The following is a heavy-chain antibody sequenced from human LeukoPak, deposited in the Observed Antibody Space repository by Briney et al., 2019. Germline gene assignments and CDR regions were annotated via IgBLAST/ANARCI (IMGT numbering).Heavy chain of an antibody. D-gene: IGHD1-26*01. CDR2: IYYSGST. Sequence: PETLSLTCTVSGGSVSSGSYYWSWIRQPPGKGLEWIGYIYYSGSTNYNPSLESRVAISVDTSKNQFSLKLSSVTAADTAVYYCARDQDWDLQSLRYFDYWGQGTLVTVSS. J-gene: IGHJ4*02. CDR3: ARDQDWDLQSLRYFDY. V-gene: IGHV4-61*01. CDR1: GGSVSSGSYY.